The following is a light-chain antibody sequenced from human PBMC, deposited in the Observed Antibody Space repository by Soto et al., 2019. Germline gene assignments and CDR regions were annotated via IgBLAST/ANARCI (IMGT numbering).Light chain of an antibody. CDR3: QHYNSYSEA. CDR2: KAS. J-gene: IGKJ1*01. Sequence: DIQMTQAPSTLSGAVGDRVTITCRASQTISSWLAWYQQKPGKAPKLLIYKASTLKSGVPSRFSCSGSGTEVTLNISSLQPDDFATYYCQHYNSYSEAFGKGTKVELK. CDR1: QTISSW. V-gene: IGKV1-5*03.